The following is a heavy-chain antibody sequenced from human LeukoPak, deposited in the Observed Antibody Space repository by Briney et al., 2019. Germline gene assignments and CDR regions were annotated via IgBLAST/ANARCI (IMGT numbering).Heavy chain of an antibody. CDR2: ISSSNTYI. CDR3: ARDLAAALDY. J-gene: IGHJ4*02. D-gene: IGHD6-13*01. Sequence: GGSLRLSCAASGFTFISYSMNWVRPAPGKGLEWVSSISSSNTYIYYADSVRGRFTISRDNAKNSLYLQMNSLTVEDTAVYYCARDLAAALDYWGQGTLVTVSS. CDR1: GFTFISYS. V-gene: IGHV3-21*01.